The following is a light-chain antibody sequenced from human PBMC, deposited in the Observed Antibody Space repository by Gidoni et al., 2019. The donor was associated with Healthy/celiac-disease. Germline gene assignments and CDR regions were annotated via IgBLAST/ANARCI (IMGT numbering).Light chain of an antibody. CDR1: QGISSY. Sequence: IRMTQSPSSFSASTGDRVTITCRASQGISSYLAWYQQKPGKAPKLLIYAASTLQSGVPSRFSGSGSGTDFTLTISCLQSEDFATYYCQQYYSYPRTFGQGTKVEIK. V-gene: IGKV1-8*01. CDR2: AAS. J-gene: IGKJ1*01. CDR3: QQYYSYPRT.